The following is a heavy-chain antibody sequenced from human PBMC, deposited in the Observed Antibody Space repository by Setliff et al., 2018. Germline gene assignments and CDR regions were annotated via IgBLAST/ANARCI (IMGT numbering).Heavy chain of an antibody. D-gene: IGHD3-3*01. V-gene: IGHV3-15*01. CDR3: MTIMRYLEWLSDV. CDR2: IKSTTDGATI. Sequence: NPGGSLRLSCAASGFTVANAYMTWVRQAPGKGLEWVGRIKSTTDGATIHYGAPVNGRFTISRDDSKNTVYLQMNSLKTEDTAVYYCMTIMRYLEWLSDVWGKGTTVTVSS. CDR1: GFTVANAY. J-gene: IGHJ6*04.